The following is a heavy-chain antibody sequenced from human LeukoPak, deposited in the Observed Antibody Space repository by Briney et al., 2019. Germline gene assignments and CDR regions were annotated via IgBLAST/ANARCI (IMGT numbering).Heavy chain of an antibody. Sequence: GGSLRLSCAASGFTFSNYAMSWVRQTPGKGLEWVSTISDSGASTYYADSVKGRFTISRDNAKNTVYLQMNSLRAEDTAVYYCVRENRSYNFDYWGQGTLATVSS. CDR1: GFTFSNYA. CDR3: VRENRSYNFDY. V-gene: IGHV3-23*01. CDR2: ISDSGAST. D-gene: IGHD1-26*01. J-gene: IGHJ4*02.